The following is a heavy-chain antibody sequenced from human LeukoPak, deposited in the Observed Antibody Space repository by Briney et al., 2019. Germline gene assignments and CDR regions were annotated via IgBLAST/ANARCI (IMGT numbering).Heavy chain of an antibody. J-gene: IGHJ3*02. Sequence: SETLSLTCTVSGYSISSGYYWGWIRQPPGKGLEWIGSIYHSGSTYYNPSLKSRVTISVDTSKNQFSLKLSSVTAADTAVYYCARGYYDILTGYYMGAFDIWGQGTMVTVSS. CDR1: GYSISSGYY. V-gene: IGHV4-38-2*02. CDR3: ARGYYDILTGYYMGAFDI. CDR2: IYHSGST. D-gene: IGHD3-9*01.